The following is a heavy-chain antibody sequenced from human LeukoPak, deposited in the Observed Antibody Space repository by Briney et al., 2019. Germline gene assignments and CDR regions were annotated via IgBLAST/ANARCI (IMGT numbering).Heavy chain of an antibody. V-gene: IGHV1-18*01. CDR3: ARDSPDYYDSSGYYWNAFDT. CDR1: GYTFTSYG. J-gene: IGHJ3*02. Sequence: PSLKVSCKASGYTFTSYGISWVREAPEQGLEGMGWISSYNGNTNYAQKLQGRVTMTTDTSTSTAYMELRSLRSDDPAVYYCARDSPDYYDSSGYYWNAFDTWGQGTMVTVSS. CDR2: ISSYNGNT. D-gene: IGHD3-22*01.